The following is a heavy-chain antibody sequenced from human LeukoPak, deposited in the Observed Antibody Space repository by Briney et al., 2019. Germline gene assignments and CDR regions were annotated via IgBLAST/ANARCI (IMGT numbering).Heavy chain of an antibody. Sequence: GGSLRLSCAASGFTVSSNHMNWVRQAPGKGLEWVSVIYSGGSTYYADSVKGRFTISRDNSKNTLYLQMNSLRAEDTAVYYCARVIVTGYYDAFDIWGQGTMVTVSS. CDR3: ARVIVTGYYDAFDI. J-gene: IGHJ3*02. CDR1: GFTVSSNH. V-gene: IGHV3-53*01. CDR2: IYSGGST. D-gene: IGHD3-9*01.